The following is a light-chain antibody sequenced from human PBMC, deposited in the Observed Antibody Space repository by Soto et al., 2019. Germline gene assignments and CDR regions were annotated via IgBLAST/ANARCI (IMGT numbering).Light chain of an antibody. Sequence: QSLLTQPPSASGTPGHRVTISCSGGSSNIGSNTVNWYQHLPGAAPKLLIYGNGHRPSGVPDRFSGSKSGTSVFLAISGLQSEDEADYYCTAWDDSLRAVLFGGGTKLTVL. V-gene: IGLV1-44*01. CDR2: GNG. J-gene: IGLJ2*01. CDR1: SSNIGSNT. CDR3: TAWDDSLRAVL.